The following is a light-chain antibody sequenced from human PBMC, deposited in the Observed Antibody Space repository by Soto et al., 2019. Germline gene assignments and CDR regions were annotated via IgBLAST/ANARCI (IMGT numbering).Light chain of an antibody. CDR2: DTS. Sequence: DIVVTQSPATLSASPGERVTLSCRASQFVSSRLAWYQQRPGQVPRLLIYDTSTRAPGISARFSGSGSGTEFSLAFSSLQSEDFAVYYCQEYIQWPPGMFGPGTTVDIK. CDR1: QFVSSR. V-gene: IGKV3-15*01. CDR3: QEYIQWPPGM. J-gene: IGKJ1*01.